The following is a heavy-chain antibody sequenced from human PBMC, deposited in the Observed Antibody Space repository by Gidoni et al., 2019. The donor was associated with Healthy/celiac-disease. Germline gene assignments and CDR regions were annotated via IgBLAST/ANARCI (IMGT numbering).Heavy chain of an antibody. D-gene: IGHD2-15*01. Sequence: QVQLQQWGAGLLKPSETLSLTCAVYGGSFSGYYWSLIRQPPGKGLAWIGEINNSGITNYNPSLKRRVTISVDTSKNQFSLKLSSVTAADTAVYYCARGLLRIGYCSGGSCYRWFDPWGQVTLVTVSS. J-gene: IGHJ5*02. CDR2: INNSGIT. CDR1: GGSFSGYY. CDR3: ARGLLRIGYCSGGSCYRWFDP. V-gene: IGHV4-34*01.